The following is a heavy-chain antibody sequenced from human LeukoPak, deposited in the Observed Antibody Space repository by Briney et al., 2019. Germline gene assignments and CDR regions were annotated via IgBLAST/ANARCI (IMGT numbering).Heavy chain of an antibody. Sequence: GGSLRLSCAASGFTVSSNYMSWVRQAPGRGLEWVSVIYSGGSTYYADSVKGRFTTSRDNSKNTLYLQMNSLRAEDTAVYYCARLNDILTGYYEYFQHWGQGTLVTVSS. V-gene: IGHV3-66*04. J-gene: IGHJ1*01. CDR2: IYSGGST. D-gene: IGHD3-9*01. CDR3: ARLNDILTGYYEYFQH. CDR1: GFTVSSNY.